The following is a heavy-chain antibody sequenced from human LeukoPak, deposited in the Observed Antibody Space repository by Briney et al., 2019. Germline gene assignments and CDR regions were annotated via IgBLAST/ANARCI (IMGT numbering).Heavy chain of an antibody. Sequence: GGSLRLSCAASGFTFSSYGMHWVRRAPGKGLEWVAIIWYDGSNKYYADSVKGRFTISRDNSKNTLYLQMNSLRAEDTAVYYCARDGIRGYSYGLDYWGQGTLVTVSS. J-gene: IGHJ4*02. CDR3: ARDGIRGYSYGLDY. CDR2: IWYDGSNK. V-gene: IGHV3-33*01. D-gene: IGHD5-18*01. CDR1: GFTFSSYG.